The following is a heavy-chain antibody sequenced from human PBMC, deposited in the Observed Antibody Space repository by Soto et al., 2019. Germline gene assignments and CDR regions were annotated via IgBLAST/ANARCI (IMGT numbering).Heavy chain of an antibody. Sequence: QVQLVQSGAEVKKPGASVKVSCKASGYTFTSYGISWVRQAPGQGLEWMGWISAYNGNTNYAQKLQGRVTMTTDTAXSXAFRARGSLRSDVTTMYYWARLNVGSGSYYHAWFDPWGQGTLVIVSS. CDR2: ISAYNGNT. CDR3: ARLNVGSGSYYHAWFDP. V-gene: IGHV1-18*01. CDR1: GYTFTSYG. J-gene: IGHJ5*02. D-gene: IGHD3-10*01.